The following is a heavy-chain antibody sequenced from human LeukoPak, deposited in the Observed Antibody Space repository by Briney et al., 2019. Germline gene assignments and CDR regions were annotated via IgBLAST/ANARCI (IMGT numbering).Heavy chain of an antibody. Sequence: GRSLRLSCAASGFSFSSYAMYWVRQAPGKGLECVAVISYDANHEDYADSVKGRFTISRDNSKNTLYLQMNSVRVKDTAMYYCATGAFYDSRIFQYWGQGTLVTVSS. CDR1: GFSFSSYA. V-gene: IGHV3-30-3*01. CDR3: ATGAFYDSRIFQY. J-gene: IGHJ1*01. D-gene: IGHD3-22*01. CDR2: ISYDANHE.